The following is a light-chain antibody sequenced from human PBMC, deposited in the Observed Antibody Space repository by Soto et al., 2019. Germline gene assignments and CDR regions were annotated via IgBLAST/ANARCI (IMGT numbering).Light chain of an antibody. V-gene: IGLV2-14*01. J-gene: IGLJ1*01. CDR2: DVS. Sequence: QSVLTQPASVSGSPGQSITISCTGTSSDVGGYNYVSWYQQHPGKAPKLMIYDVSNRPSGVSNRFSGSKSGNTASLTISGLQAEDEADHYCSSYTSSSTPFLFGTGTKLTVL. CDR3: SSYTSSSTPFL. CDR1: SSDVGGYNY.